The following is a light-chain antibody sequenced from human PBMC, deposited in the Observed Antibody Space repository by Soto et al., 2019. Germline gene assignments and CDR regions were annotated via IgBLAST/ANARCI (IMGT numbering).Light chain of an antibody. CDR3: QHYHSHPIT. CDR1: QSINSW. CDR2: DGS. J-gene: IGKJ4*01. V-gene: IGKV1-5*01. Sequence: DIQMTQFPPTLSASVGDRVTITCRASQSINSWLAWYHQKPGKAPKLLIYDGSILEGGVPSKFSGSGYGSEFTLTINFLQTDDSGTYFCQHYHSHPITFGGGTKVEI.